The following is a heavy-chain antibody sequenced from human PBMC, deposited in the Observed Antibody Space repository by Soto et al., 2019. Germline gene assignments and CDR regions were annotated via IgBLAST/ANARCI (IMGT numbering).Heavy chain of an antibody. Sequence: QLQLQESGPGLVKPSGTLSLTCTVSGASISSSSYYWGWIRQPPGKGLEWIGSIYYSGSTYYNPSLWSRFTISVDASKNQFSLKLSSVTAADTAVYYCARLRRDGYNWDYWGQGTLVTVSS. CDR1: GASISSSSYY. V-gene: IGHV4-39*01. CDR3: ARLRRDGYNWDY. D-gene: IGHD5-12*01. J-gene: IGHJ4*02. CDR2: IYYSGST.